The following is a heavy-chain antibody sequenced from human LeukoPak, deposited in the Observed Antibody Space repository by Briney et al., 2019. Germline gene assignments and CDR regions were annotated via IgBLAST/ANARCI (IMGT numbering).Heavy chain of an antibody. CDR3: AREGEYFYDSTGYYSWDF. D-gene: IGHD3-22*01. V-gene: IGHV1-2*02. Sequence: ASVKVSCKASGYTFTAYYVHWVRQAPGQGLEWMGWITPNSGGTKYAQKFQGRVTMTTDTSTSTAYMELRSLTSDDTAVYFCAREGEYFYDSTGYYSWDFWGQGTLVTVSS. J-gene: IGHJ4*02. CDR2: ITPNSGGT. CDR1: GYTFTAYY.